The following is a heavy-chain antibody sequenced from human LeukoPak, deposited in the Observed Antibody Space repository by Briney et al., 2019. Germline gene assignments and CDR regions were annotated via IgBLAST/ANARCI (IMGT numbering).Heavy chain of an antibody. CDR3: AREPETYCSSTSCYTGWFDP. CDR2: INPKTGAT. V-gene: IGHV1-2*02. CDR1: GYTLTDNY. J-gene: IGHJ5*02. D-gene: IGHD2-2*02. Sequence: ASVKVFCKAAGYTLTDNYLHWVRQAPGQGLEWMGLINPKTGATNYAQKFQGRVTLTRDTSIRTAYMEVSSLTSDDTAVYYCAREPETYCSSTSCYTGWFDPWGQGTLVTVSS.